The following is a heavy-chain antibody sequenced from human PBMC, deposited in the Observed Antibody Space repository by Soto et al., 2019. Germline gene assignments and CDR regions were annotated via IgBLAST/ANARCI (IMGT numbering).Heavy chain of an antibody. CDR1: GFTFSSYD. Sequence: EVQLVESGGGLVQPGGSLRLSCAASGFTFSSYDMHWVRQATGKGLEWVSAIGTAGGTYYPGSVKGRFTISRENAKNSLYLQTNSLRAEDTAVYYCAREGWNDFNDYYYYGMDVWGQGTTVTVSS. CDR3: AREGWNDFNDYYYYGMDV. V-gene: IGHV3-13*01. CDR2: IGTAGGT. J-gene: IGHJ6*02. D-gene: IGHD1-1*01.